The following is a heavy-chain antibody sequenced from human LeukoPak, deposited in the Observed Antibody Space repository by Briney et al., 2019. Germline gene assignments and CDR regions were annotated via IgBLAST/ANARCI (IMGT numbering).Heavy chain of an antibody. V-gene: IGHV5-51*01. CDR3: ARGPSLDYGDYVHFQH. J-gene: IGHJ1*01. CDR2: IYPGDSDT. D-gene: IGHD4-17*01. Sequence: GESLKISCKGSGYSFTSYWIGWVRQMPGKGLEWMGIIYPGDSDTRYSPSFQGQVTISADKSISTAYLQWSSLKASDTAMYFCARGPSLDYGDYVHFQHWGQGTLVTVSS. CDR1: GYSFTSYW.